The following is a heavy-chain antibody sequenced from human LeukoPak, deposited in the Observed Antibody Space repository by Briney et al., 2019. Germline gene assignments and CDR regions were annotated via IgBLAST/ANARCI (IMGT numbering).Heavy chain of an antibody. CDR1: GFTFDDYA. J-gene: IGHJ6*02. CDR2: ISWNSGSI. CDR3: AKDKAPAYYHYGMDV. Sequence: GRSLRLSCAASGFTFDDYAMHWVRQSPGKGLEGVSGISWNSGSIGYADSVKGRFTISRDNAKNSLYLQVNSLRAEDTALYYCAKDKAPAYYHYGMDVWGHGTTVTVSS. V-gene: IGHV3-9*01.